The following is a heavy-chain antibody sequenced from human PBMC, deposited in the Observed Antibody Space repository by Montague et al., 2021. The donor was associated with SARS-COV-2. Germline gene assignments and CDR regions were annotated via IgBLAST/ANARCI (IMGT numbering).Heavy chain of an antibody. V-gene: IGHV3-48*03. CDR3: ASETPASSSSAFDI. J-gene: IGHJ3*02. CDR2: ITQSATEI. D-gene: IGHD2-2*01. Sequence: SLRLSCAASGFTFRNYEMNWVRQAPGKGLEWISYITQSATEIYYAHSVQGRFTISRDNTKNFLYLQMNNVRAEDTAVYFCASETPASSSSAFDIWGQGTTVTVSS. CDR1: GFTFRNYE.